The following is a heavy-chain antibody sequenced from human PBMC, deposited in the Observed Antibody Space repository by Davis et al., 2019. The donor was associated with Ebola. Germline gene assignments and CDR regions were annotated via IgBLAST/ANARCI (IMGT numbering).Heavy chain of an antibody. CDR1: GFTFSSYS. Sequence: PGGSLRLSCAASGFTFSSYSMNWVRQAPGKGLEWVSSISSSSSYIYYADSVKGRFTISRDNAKNSLYLQMNSLRAEDTAVYYCAREKEDILTGYEGVGFDYWGQGTLVTVSS. D-gene: IGHD3-9*01. V-gene: IGHV3-21*01. CDR2: ISSSSSYI. J-gene: IGHJ4*02. CDR3: AREKEDILTGYEGVGFDY.